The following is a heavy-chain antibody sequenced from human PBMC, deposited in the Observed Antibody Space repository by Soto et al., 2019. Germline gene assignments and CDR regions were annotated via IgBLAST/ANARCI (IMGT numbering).Heavy chain of an antibody. CDR1: GFTFSSYS. D-gene: IGHD5-18*01. CDR3: AREGYSYGVGYYYYGMDV. V-gene: IGHV3-48*02. J-gene: IGHJ6*02. CDR2: ISSSSSTI. Sequence: EVQLVESGGGLVQPGGSLRLSCAASGFTFSSYSMNWVRQAPGKGLEWVSYISSSSSTIYYAYSVKGRFTISRDNAKNSLYLQMNSLRDEDTAVYYCAREGYSYGVGYYYYGMDVWGQGTTVTVSS.